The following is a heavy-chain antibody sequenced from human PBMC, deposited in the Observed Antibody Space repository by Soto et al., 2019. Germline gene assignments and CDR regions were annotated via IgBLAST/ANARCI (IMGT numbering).Heavy chain of an antibody. J-gene: IGHJ4*02. CDR3: ARDSPGNYYYFDY. D-gene: IGHD3-10*01. Sequence: PVGSLRLSCAASGFTFSSDWMHWFRQAPGKGLEWVSRINTDGSDTSYADSVKGRFTISRDNAKNTLYLQMNSLRAEDTAVYHCARDSPGNYYYFDYWGQGNMVTVSS. CDR2: INTDGSDT. CDR1: GFTFSSDW. V-gene: IGHV3-74*01.